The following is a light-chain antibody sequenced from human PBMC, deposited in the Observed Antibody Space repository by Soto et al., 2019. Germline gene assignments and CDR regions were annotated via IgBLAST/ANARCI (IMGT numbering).Light chain of an antibody. CDR1: SGSIASNY. Sequence: NFMLTQPHSVSESPGKTVTISCTRSSGSIASNYVQWYQQRPGSAPTTVIFEDNQRLSGVPDRFSGSIDSSSNSASLTISGLKTEDEADYYCQSYGNSNSVVVFGGGTKLTVL. J-gene: IGLJ2*01. CDR3: QSYGNSNSVVV. V-gene: IGLV6-57*04. CDR2: EDN.